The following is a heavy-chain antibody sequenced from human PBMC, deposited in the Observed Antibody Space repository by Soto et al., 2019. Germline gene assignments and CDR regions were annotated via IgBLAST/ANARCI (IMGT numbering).Heavy chain of an antibody. CDR2: VDYGGST. Sequence: SETLSLTCTVSGGSIRSRSYYWGWMRQPPGKGLEWIASVDYGGSTYYNPSLQSRVTISADTSKNQFSLRLSSVTAADTAVYYCARDYGYNYGYYRWFDPWGQGTLVTVSS. V-gene: IGHV4-39*07. J-gene: IGHJ5*02. CDR3: ARDYGYNYGYYRWFDP. CDR1: GGSIRSRSYY. D-gene: IGHD5-18*01.